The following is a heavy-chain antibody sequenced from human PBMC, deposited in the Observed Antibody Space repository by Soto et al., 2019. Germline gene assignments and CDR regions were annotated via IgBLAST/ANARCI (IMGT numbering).Heavy chain of an antibody. V-gene: IGHV5-51*01. CDR1: GYSFTSYW. D-gene: IGHD3-3*01. CDR3: ARLAYDTFWSGYSTQNHYYYYYMDV. Sequence: GESLKISCKGSGYSFTSYWIGWVRQMPGKGLEWMGIIYPGDSDTRYSPSFQGQVTISADKSISTAYLQWSSLKASDTAMYYCARLAYDTFWSGYSTQNHYYYYYMDVWGKGTTVTVSS. J-gene: IGHJ6*03. CDR2: IYPGDSDT.